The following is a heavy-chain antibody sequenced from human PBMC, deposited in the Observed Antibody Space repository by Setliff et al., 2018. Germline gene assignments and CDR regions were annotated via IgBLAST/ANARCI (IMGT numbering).Heavy chain of an antibody. CDR1: GFTFNSYS. J-gene: IGHJ3*01. Sequence: LRLSCAASGFTFNSYSINWVRQAPGKGLEWVSSISSTGSYKPYPDSVRGRFAISRDNAKTSLFLQMDSLRVDDTAVYYCARSPANGGHDAFDVWGQGTMVTVSS. D-gene: IGHD6-25*01. CDR2: ISSTGSYK. V-gene: IGHV3-21*01. CDR3: ARSPANGGHDAFDV.